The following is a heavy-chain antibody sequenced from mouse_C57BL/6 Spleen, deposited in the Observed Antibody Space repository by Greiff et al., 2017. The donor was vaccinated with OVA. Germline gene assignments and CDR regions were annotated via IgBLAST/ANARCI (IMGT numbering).Heavy chain of an antibody. D-gene: IGHD6-2*01. CDR3: AREGGLPWFAY. CDR2: IYPGDGDT. Sequence: QVQLQQSGPELVKPGASVKISCKASGYAFSSSWMNWVKQRPGKGLEWIGRIYPGDGDTNYNGKFKGKATLTADKSSSTAYMQLSSLTSEDSAVYFCAREGGLPWFAYWGQGTLVTVSA. CDR1: GYAFSSSW. J-gene: IGHJ3*01. V-gene: IGHV1-82*01.